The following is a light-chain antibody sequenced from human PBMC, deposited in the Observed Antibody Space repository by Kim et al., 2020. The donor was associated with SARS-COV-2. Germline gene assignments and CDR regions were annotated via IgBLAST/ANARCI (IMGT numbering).Light chain of an antibody. CDR3: MQGTHWPYT. J-gene: IGKJ2*01. V-gene: IGKV2-30*02. CDR1: QSVVHSSGNTY. CDR2: KVS. Sequence: DVVLTQSPLSLPVTLGQPASISCRSSQSVVHSSGNTYLNWFQQRPGQSPRRLIYKVSNRDSGVPDRFSGSGSGPDFTLKISRVEAEYVAVYYCMQGTHWPYTFGQGTKLEIK.